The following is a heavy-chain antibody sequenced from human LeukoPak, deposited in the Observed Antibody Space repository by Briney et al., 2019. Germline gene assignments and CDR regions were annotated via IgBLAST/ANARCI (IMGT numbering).Heavy chain of an antibody. CDR3: ARRGPPRTMLRGVKSGWFDP. J-gene: IGHJ5*02. CDR1: GGSISSSSYY. Sequence: PSETLSLTCTVSGGSISSSSYYWGWIRQPPGKGLEWIGSIYYSGSTYYNPSPKSRVTISIDTSKNQFSLKLSSVTAADTAVYYCARRGPPRTMLRGVKSGWFDPWGQGTLVTVSS. CDR2: IYYSGST. D-gene: IGHD3-10*01. V-gene: IGHV4-39*07.